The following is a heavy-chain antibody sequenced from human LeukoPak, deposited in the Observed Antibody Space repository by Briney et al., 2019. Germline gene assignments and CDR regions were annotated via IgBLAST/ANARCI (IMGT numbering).Heavy chain of an antibody. CDR2: ISSSSSYI. CDR3: ARDLPPNYDFWSGYKMDV. J-gene: IGHJ6*02. Sequence: GGSLRLSCAASGFTFSSHSMNWVRQAPGKGLEWVSSISSSSSYIYYADSVKGRFTISRDNAKNSLYLQMNSLRAEDTAVYYCARDLPPNYDFWSGYKMDVWGQGTTVTVSS. V-gene: IGHV3-21*01. D-gene: IGHD3-3*01. CDR1: GFTFSSHS.